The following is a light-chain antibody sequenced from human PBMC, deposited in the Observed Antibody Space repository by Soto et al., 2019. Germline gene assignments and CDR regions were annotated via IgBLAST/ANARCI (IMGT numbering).Light chain of an antibody. V-gene: IGKV1-39*01. J-gene: IGKJ5*01. Sequence: DIQMTQSPSSLSSSVGYRFTITFRASQSISIYLNWYQQKPGKAPKLLIYAASSLQSGVPSRLSGSGSGTDFTLTISSLQPEDFATYYCQQSYGTPITFRQGTRLEI. CDR2: AAS. CDR3: QQSYGTPIT. CDR1: QSISIY.